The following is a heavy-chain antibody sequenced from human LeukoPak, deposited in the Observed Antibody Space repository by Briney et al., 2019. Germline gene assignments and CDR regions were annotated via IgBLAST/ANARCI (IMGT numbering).Heavy chain of an antibody. D-gene: IGHD3-22*01. CDR2: IIPIFGTA. Sequence: ASVTVSCKASGGTFSSYAISWVRQAPGQGLEWMGGIIPIFGTANYAQKFQGRVTITTDESTSTAYMELSSLRSEDTAVYYCARDYYDSSGYYSNGYWGQGTLVTVSS. CDR1: GGTFSSYA. CDR3: ARDYYDSSGYYSNGY. V-gene: IGHV1-69*05. J-gene: IGHJ4*02.